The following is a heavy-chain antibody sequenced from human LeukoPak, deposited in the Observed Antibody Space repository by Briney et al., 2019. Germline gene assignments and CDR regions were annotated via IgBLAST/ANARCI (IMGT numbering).Heavy chain of an antibody. CDR1: GFTFSSYA. J-gene: IGHJ4*02. CDR2: ISGSGGST. CDR3: AKDKRGYSYGFSFDY. Sequence: PGGSLRLSCAASGFTFSSYAMSWVRQAPGKGLEWVSAISGSGGSTYYADSVKGRFTISRDNSKNTLYLQMNSLRAEDTAVYYCAKDKRGYSYGFSFDYWGQGTLVTVSS. V-gene: IGHV3-23*01. D-gene: IGHD5-18*01.